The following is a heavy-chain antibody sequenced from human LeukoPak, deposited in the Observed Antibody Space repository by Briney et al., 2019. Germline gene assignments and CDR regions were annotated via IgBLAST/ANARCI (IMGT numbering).Heavy chain of an antibody. V-gene: IGHV3-23*01. CDR3: ARVIPKFTYYYGSGRGAFDI. D-gene: IGHD3-10*01. J-gene: IGHJ3*02. Sequence: PGGSLRLSCAASGFTFSSYAMSWVRQAPGKGLEWVSAISGSGGSTYYADSVKGRFTLSRDNSKNTLYLQMNSLRAEDTAVYYCARVIPKFTYYYGSGRGAFDIWGQGTMVTVSS. CDR1: GFTFSSYA. CDR2: ISGSGGST.